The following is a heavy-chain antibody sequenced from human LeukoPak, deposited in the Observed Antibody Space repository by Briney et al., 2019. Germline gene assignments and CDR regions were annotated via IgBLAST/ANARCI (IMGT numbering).Heavy chain of an antibody. CDR2: ISGSGGST. CDR3: AKVTMYYDFWSGHRDPWYFDY. V-gene: IGHV3-23*01. CDR1: GFTFSSYA. J-gene: IGHJ4*02. Sequence: GGSLRLSCAASGFTFSSYAMSWVRQAPGKGLEWVSAISGSGGSTYYADSVKGRFTISRDNSKNTLYLQMNSLRAEDTAVYYCAKVTMYYDFWSGHRDPWYFDYWGQGTLVTVSS. D-gene: IGHD3-3*01.